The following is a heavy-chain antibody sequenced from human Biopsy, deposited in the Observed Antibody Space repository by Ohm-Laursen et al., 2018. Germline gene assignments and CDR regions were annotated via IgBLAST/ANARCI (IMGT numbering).Heavy chain of an antibody. D-gene: IGHD3-22*01. CDR3: ANWNYYYDSSGLPAFDV. J-gene: IGHJ3*01. Sequence: GSLRLSCTASGFTFSSYAVSWVRQPPGKGLEWVSSTNNNGGRTYYTDSVKGRFTISRDNSKNTPYLQMSSLRAEDTAVYYCANWNYYYDSSGLPAFDVWGQGTMVTVSS. V-gene: IGHV3-23*01. CDR2: TNNNGGRT. CDR1: GFTFSSYA.